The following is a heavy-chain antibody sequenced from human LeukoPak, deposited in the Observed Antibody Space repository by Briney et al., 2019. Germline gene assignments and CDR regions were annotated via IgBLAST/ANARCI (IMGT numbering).Heavy chain of an antibody. CDR3: GRNSGSYDFWSGYADY. J-gene: IGHJ4*02. V-gene: IGHV4-61*02. D-gene: IGHD3-3*01. CDR2: IYTSGST. Sequence: PSETLSLTCTVSGGSNSSGSDYWSWIRQPAGKGLEWIGRIYTSGSTTYNPSLKSSVTISVDTSKNQFSLKLSSVTAADTAVYYCGRNSGSYDFWSGYADYWGQGTLVTVSS. CDR1: GGSNSSGSDY.